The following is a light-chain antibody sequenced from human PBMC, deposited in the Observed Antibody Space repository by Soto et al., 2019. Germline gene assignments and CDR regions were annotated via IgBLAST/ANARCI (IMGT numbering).Light chain of an antibody. Sequence: MQMTLSPSSLSASVGDRITITCRASQSISSYLNWYQQKPGKAPKLLIHAASSLESGVPSRFSGSGSGTDFTLTISSLQPEDSATYYCQQSYSIPVTLGQGTKV. J-gene: IGKJ2*01. V-gene: IGKV1-39*01. CDR1: QSISSY. CDR3: QQSYSIPVT. CDR2: AAS.